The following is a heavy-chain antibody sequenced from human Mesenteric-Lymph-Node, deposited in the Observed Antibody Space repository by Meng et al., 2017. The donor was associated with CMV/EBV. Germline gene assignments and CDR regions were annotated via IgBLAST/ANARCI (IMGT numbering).Heavy chain of an antibody. D-gene: IGHD3-10*01. CDR2: IYRGENN. Sequence: RGGAVGGVDQPGGSLSLYFAASGFNVRGKYMGWVRQAPGKGLEWVCIIYRGENNYYIDSVKDRFTVSRDNSKNTMYLQMNSLRVEDTAVYYCTGDSVSNPNLDYWGQGTLVTVSS. CDR3: TGDSVSNPNLDY. J-gene: IGHJ4*02. CDR1: GFNVRGKY. V-gene: IGHV3-66*01.